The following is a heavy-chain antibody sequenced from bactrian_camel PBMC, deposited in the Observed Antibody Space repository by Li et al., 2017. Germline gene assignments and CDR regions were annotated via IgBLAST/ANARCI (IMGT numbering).Heavy chain of an antibody. CDR2: SITSDGIT. CDR3: AASIIVLQPASRLRRRPYNH. D-gene: IGHD2*01. CDR1: GFTFSSYW. J-gene: IGHJ4*01. Sequence: HVQLVESGGGLVQPGGSLTLSCAASGFTFSSYWMYWFRQAPLHEREGVASITSDGITNYADSVQGRFSISQDNDKSTLFLQMNDLKPEDTAMYYCAASIIVLQPASRLRRRPYNHWGQGTQVTVS. V-gene: IGHV3S1*01.